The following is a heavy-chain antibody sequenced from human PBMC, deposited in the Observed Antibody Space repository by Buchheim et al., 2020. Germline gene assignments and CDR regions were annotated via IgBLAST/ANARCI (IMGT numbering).Heavy chain of an antibody. CDR2: INPSGGST. J-gene: IGHJ4*02. CDR3: ARMPRADEDTAMVVLDY. V-gene: IGHV1-46*01. CDR1: GYTFTSYY. D-gene: IGHD5-18*01. Sequence: QVQLVQSGAEVKKPGASVKVSCKASGYTFTSYYMHWVRQAPGQGLEWMGIINPSGGSTSYAQKFQGRFTMTRDTSTSTVYMELSSLRSEDTSVYYCARMPRADEDTAMVVLDYWGQGTL.